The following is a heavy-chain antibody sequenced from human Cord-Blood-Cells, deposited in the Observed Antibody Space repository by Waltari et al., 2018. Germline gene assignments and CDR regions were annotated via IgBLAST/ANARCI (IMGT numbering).Heavy chain of an antibody. J-gene: IGHJ4*02. V-gene: IGHV4-34*01. Sequence: QVQLQQWGAGLLKPSETLSLTCAVYGGSFSGYYWSWIRQPPGKGLEWIGEINHSGSTNYTPSLKSRVTISVDTSKNQFSLKLSSVTAADTAVYYCARAGDIVVVPAAMVSYYFDYWGQGTLVTVSS. CDR3: ARAGDIVVVPAAMVSYYFDY. CDR2: INHSGST. D-gene: IGHD2-2*01. CDR1: GGSFSGYY.